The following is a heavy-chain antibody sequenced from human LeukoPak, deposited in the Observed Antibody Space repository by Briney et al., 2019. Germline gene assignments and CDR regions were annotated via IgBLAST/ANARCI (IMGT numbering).Heavy chain of an antibody. V-gene: IGHV1-2*06. CDR1: GYTFTGYY. CDR2: INPNSGAT. Sequence: GASVKVSCKASGYTFTGYYMHWVRQAPGQGLEWMGRINPNSGATNYAQNFQGRVTMTRDMSITTAYMELSRLTFDDTAVYYCARDYDYTGRSASDIWGQGTMVTVSS. D-gene: IGHD3-3*01. J-gene: IGHJ3*02. CDR3: ARDYDYTGRSASDI.